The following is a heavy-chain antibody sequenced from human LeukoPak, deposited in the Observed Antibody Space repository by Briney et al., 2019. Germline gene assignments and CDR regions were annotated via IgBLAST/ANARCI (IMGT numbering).Heavy chain of an antibody. V-gene: IGHV4-34*01. Sequence: SETLSLTCAVYGGSFSGYYWSWIRQPPGKGLEWIGEINHSGSTNYNPSLKSRVTTSVDTSKNQFSLKLSSVTAADTAVYYCARGHYYGSGSFLRRWYYFDYWGQGTLVTVSS. CDR1: GGSFSGYY. D-gene: IGHD3-10*01. J-gene: IGHJ4*02. CDR3: ARGHYYGSGSFLRRWYYFDY. CDR2: INHSGST.